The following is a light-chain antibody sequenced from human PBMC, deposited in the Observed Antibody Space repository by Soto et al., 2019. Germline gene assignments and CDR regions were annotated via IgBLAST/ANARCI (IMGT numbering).Light chain of an antibody. CDR3: QQYGSSPKT. CDR2: GTP. Sequence: ETVMTQSPGTLSVSLWERATLSCRASQSVSIHLAWYQQKPGQAPRLLIYGTPTRATGIPARFSGSGSGTEFTLTISSLQSEDFAVYYCQQYGSSPKTFGPGTKVDI. CDR1: QSVSIH. J-gene: IGKJ1*01. V-gene: IGKV3-15*01.